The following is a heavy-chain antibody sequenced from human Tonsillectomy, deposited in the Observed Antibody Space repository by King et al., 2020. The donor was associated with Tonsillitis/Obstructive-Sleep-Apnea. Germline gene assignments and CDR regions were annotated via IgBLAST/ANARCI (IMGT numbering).Heavy chain of an antibody. D-gene: IGHD5-18*01. CDR2: IRSEAYGGTT. Sequence: VQLVESGGDLVKPGRSLRLSCTASGLTFGDYAMSWVRQAPGKGLEWVSFIRSEAYGGTTEYAASVKGRFTISRDDSNSIAYLQMDSLKTEDTAVYYCTTIDTARFDYWGQGTLVTVSS. J-gene: IGHJ4*02. CDR1: GLTFGDYA. CDR3: TTIDTARFDY. V-gene: IGHV3-49*04.